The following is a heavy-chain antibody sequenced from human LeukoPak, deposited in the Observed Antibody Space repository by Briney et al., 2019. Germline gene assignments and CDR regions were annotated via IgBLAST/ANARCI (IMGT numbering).Heavy chain of an antibody. Sequence: SETLSLTCSVSGGSISSYFWSWIRQPPGKGLEWIGYVYFTGTTNYNPSLKSRVTISIDKSRKQLSLKLNSVTTADTAVYYCARTSASYYYYMDVWGKGTTVTVSS. CDR2: VYFTGTT. CDR3: ARTSASYYYYMDV. D-gene: IGHD3-3*01. V-gene: IGHV4-59*01. J-gene: IGHJ6*03. CDR1: GGSISSYF.